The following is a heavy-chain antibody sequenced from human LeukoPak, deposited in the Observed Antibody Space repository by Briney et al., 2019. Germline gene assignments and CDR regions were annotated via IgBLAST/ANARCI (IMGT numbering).Heavy chain of an antibody. CDR1: GFTFSSYA. D-gene: IGHD3-22*01. V-gene: IGHV3-23*01. J-gene: IGHJ4*02. Sequence: PGGSLRLSCAASGFTFSSYAMSWVRQAPGKGLEWVSAISGSGGSTYYADSVKGRFTISRDNSKNTLYLQMNSPRAEDTAVYYCAKAPITDYYDSSGYYFDYWGQGTLVTVSS. CDR3: AKAPITDYYDSSGYYFDY. CDR2: ISGSGGST.